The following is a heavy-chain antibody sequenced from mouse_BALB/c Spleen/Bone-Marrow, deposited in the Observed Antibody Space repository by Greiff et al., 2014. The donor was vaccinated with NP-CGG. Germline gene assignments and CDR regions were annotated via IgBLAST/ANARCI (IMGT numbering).Heavy chain of an antibody. CDR3: ARGGYFGNAFAY. V-gene: IGHV1S56*01. D-gene: IGHD2-1*01. CDR2: IYPGDGTT. Sequence: VQLQQSGPELVKPGALVKISCKASGYTFTNFDISWVQQRPGQGLEWIGWIYPGDGTTKYTEKFKGKASLTTDKSSGTAYMQLNSLTSDNSAVYFCARGGYFGNAFAYWGQGTLVSVSA. CDR1: GYTFTNFD. J-gene: IGHJ3*01.